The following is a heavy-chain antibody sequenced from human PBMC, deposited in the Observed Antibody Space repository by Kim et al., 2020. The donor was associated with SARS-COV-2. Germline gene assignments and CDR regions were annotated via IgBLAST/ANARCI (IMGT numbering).Heavy chain of an antibody. D-gene: IGHD3-22*01. CDR3: AREIWYYYDSSGRNRAFDY. Sequence: GGSLRLSCAASGFTFSSYGMHWVRQAPGKGLEWVAVIWYDGSNKYYADSVKGRFTISRDNSKNTLYLQMNSLRAEDTAVYYCAREIWYYYDSSGRNRAFDYWGQGTLVTVSS. CDR1: GFTFSSYG. CDR2: IWYDGSNK. J-gene: IGHJ4*02. V-gene: IGHV3-33*01.